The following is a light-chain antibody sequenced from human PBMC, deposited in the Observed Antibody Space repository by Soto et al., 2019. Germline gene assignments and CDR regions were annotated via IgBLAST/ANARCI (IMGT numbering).Light chain of an antibody. CDR3: TVWDASLRGRL. Sequence: QSVLTQPPSASGTPGQRVTTSCSGSSSNIESNYVYWYQQLPGTAPRLLIYRNNQRPSGVPDRFSGSKSGTSASLAISALRSEDEADYYCTVWDASLRGRLFGGGTKVTVL. V-gene: IGLV1-47*01. CDR1: SSNIESNY. CDR2: RNN. J-gene: IGLJ2*01.